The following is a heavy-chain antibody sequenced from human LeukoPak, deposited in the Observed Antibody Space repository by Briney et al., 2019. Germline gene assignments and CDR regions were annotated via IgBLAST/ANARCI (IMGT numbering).Heavy chain of an antibody. CDR1: GGSFSGYY. CDR2: INHSGST. CDR3: ARGNSGYYPNQRYNWFDP. Sequence: PSETLSLTCAVYGGSFSGYYWSWIRQPPGRGLEWIGEINHSGSTNYNPSLKSRVTISVDTSKNQFSLKLSSVTAADTAVYYCARGNSGYYPNQRYNWFDPWGQGTLVTVSS. D-gene: IGHD3-22*01. J-gene: IGHJ5*02. V-gene: IGHV4-34*01.